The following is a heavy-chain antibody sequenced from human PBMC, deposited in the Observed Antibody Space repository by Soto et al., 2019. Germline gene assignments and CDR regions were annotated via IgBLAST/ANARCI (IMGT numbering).Heavy chain of an antibody. CDR3: ARGEEMSMLKKWFDP. V-gene: IGHV3-11*01. CDR1: GFIFSDYY. D-gene: IGHD3-16*01. J-gene: IGHJ5*02. CDR2: ISRDGNDI. Sequence: GGSLRLSCAASGFIFSDYYMSWIRQAPGKGLEWLACISRDGNDIFYADSVDGRFTISRDNAKNSLFLQMDDLRVEDTGMYFCARGEEMSMLKKWFDPWGQGILVTVSS.